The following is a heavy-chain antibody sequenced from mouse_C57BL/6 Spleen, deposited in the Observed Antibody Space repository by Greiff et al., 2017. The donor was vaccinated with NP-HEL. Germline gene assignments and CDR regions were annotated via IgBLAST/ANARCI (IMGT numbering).Heavy chain of an antibody. V-gene: IGHV1-53*01. J-gene: IGHJ2*01. Sequence: VKLQQPGTELVKPGASVKLSCKASGYTFTSYWMHWVKQRPGQGLEWIGNINPSNGGTNYNEKFKSKATLTVDKSSSTAYMQLSSLTSEDSAVYYCARYSNYGSYFDYWGQGTTLTVSS. CDR1: GYTFTSYW. CDR2: INPSNGGT. CDR3: ARYSNYGSYFDY. D-gene: IGHD2-5*01.